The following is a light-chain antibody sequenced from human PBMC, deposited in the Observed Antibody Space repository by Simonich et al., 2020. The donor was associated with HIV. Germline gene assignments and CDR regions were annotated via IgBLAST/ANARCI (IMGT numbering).Light chain of an antibody. CDR1: QSLLHSNGYTY. J-gene: IGKJ2*01. CDR3: MQALQTPT. Sequence: DIVMTQSPLSLPVTPGEPASISCRSSQSLLHSNGYTYLDWYLQKPGQSPQLLIYLGSNRASGVPDRVSGSGSGTDFTLKISRVEAEDVGVYYCMQALQTPTFGQGTKLEIK. V-gene: IGKV2-28*01. CDR2: LGS.